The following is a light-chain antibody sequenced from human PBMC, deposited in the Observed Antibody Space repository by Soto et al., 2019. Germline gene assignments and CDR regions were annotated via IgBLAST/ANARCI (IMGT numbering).Light chain of an antibody. CDR2: DAS. CDR3: QQRSNWPQLT. CDR1: QSVSSY. J-gene: IGKJ4*01. Sequence: EILFTQSPATLSLSPGERATLSCRASQSVSSYLAWYQQKPGQAPRLLIYDASNRATGIPARFSGSGSGTDFTLTISSLEPEDFAVYYCQQRSNWPQLTFGGGTKVDFK. V-gene: IGKV3-11*01.